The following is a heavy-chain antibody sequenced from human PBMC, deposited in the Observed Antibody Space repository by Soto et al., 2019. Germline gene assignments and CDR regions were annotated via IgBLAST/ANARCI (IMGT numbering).Heavy chain of an antibody. D-gene: IGHD5-12*01. CDR3: ARALFFYTGYPGY. Sequence: PGGSLRLSCETSGFTFSDFYMSWIRQAPGKGLEWVSYISGDGNIKYYADSVKGRFTVSRDNAKNSLHLQMSSLRAEDTAVYYCARALFFYTGYPGYWGQGTLVTVSS. J-gene: IGHJ4*02. V-gene: IGHV3-11*01. CDR2: ISGDGNIK. CDR1: GFTFSDFY.